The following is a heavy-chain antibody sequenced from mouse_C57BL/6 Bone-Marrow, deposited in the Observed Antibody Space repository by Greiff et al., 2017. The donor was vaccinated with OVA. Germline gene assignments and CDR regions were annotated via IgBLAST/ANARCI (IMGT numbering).Heavy chain of an antibody. J-gene: IGHJ4*01. CDR3: ARYYGYYAYAMDY. V-gene: IGHV5-12*01. Sequence: EVKLMESGGGLVQPGGSLKLSCAASGFTFSDYYMYWVRQTPEKRLEWVAYISNGGGSTYYPDTVKGRFTISRDNATNTRYLQMSRLKSEDTAMYYCARYYGYYAYAMDYWGQGTSVTVSS. CDR2: ISNGGGST. CDR1: GFTFSDYY. D-gene: IGHD2-3*01.